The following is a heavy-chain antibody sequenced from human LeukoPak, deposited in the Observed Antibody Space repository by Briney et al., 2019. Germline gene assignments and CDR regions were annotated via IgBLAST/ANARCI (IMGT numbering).Heavy chain of an antibody. CDR2: IGTAGDT. V-gene: IGHV3-13*01. CDR1: GFTFSSYD. J-gene: IGHJ4*02. CDR3: ARVKDGGLGFDY. D-gene: IGHD4-23*01. Sequence: PGGSLRLSCAASGFTFSSYDMHWVRQATGKSLEWVSAIGTAGDTYYAGSVKGRFTISRENAKNSLYLQMNRLRAGDTAVYYCARVKDGGLGFDYWGQGTLVTVSS.